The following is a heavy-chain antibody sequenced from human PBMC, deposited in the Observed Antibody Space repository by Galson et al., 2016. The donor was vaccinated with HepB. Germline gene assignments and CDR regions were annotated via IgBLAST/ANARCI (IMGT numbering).Heavy chain of an antibody. CDR3: ASGPSGYDPLHFDY. J-gene: IGHJ4*02. Sequence: SVKVSCKASGYTVTTYGISWVRQAPGQGLEWMGWSSGYNGNTKYAKKLQGRVTMTTDTSTRTAYMELRSLRSDDTAVYFCASGPSGYDPLHFDYWGLGTLVTVSS. CDR2: SSGYNGNT. CDR1: GYTVTTYG. D-gene: IGHD5-12*01. V-gene: IGHV1-18*01.